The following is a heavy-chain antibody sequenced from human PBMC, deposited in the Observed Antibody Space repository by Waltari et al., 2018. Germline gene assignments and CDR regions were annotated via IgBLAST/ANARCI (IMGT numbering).Heavy chain of an antibody. CDR1: GFTVSSYY. CDR3: ARDPHQTGTTSYGY. D-gene: IGHD1-7*01. CDR2: IYSIGST. Sequence: EVQLVESGGGLIQPGGSLRLSCAASGFTVSSYYMTWVRRAPGKGLEWVSVIYSIGSTYYADSVKGRFTISRDNSKNTLYLQMNSLRAEDTAVYYCARDPHQTGTTSYGYWGQGTLVTVSS. J-gene: IGHJ4*02. V-gene: IGHV3-53*01.